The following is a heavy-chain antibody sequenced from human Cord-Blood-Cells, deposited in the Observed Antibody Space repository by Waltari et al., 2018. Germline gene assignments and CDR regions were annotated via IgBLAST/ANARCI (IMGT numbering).Heavy chain of an antibody. CDR2: INHSGST. CDR3: ARAAFFDY. D-gene: IGHD3-3*02. J-gene: IGHJ4*02. Sequence: WGAGLLKPSETLSLTCAVYGGSFSGYYWSWIRQPPGKGLEWIGEINHSGSTNYNPSLKSRVTISVDTSKNQFSLKLSSVTAADTAVYYCARAAFFDYWGQGTLVTVSS. CDR1: GGSFSGYY. V-gene: IGHV4-34*01.